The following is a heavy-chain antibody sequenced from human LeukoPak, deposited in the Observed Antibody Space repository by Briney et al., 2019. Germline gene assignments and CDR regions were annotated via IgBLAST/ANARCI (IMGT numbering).Heavy chain of an antibody. J-gene: IGHJ6*02. D-gene: IGHD5-12*01. V-gene: IGHV3-30*03. Sequence: GRSLTLSCAASGFTFSSYGMHWVRQAPGKGLEWVSFISYDGSNKYYADSVKGRFTISRDTSKNTLYLQMISLRAEDAAVYYCAIDPPGGLMDVWGQGTTVTVSS. CDR2: ISYDGSNK. CDR1: GFTFSSYG. CDR3: AIDPPGGLMDV.